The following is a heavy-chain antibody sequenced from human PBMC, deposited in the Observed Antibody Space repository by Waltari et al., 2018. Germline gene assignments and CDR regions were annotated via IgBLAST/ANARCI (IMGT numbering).Heavy chain of an antibody. CDR3: ARWGCGSSCYSRGYFDY. D-gene: IGHD2-2*02. Sequence: QVQLQESGPGLVKPSETLSLTCTVSGYSLSRGYYLFWVRHPPGKGLEWIGSIYQSGSTYYNPSLKSRVTISVDTSENQFSLKLSSVTAADTAVYYCARWGCGSSCYSRGYFDYWGQGTLVTVSS. CDR2: IYQSGST. V-gene: IGHV4-38-2*02. J-gene: IGHJ4*02. CDR1: GYSLSRGYY.